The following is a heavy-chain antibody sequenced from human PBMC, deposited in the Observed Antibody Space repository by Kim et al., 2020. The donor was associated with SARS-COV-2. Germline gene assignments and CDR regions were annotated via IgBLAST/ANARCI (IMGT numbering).Heavy chain of an antibody. D-gene: IGHD3-22*01. CDR2: INAGNGNT. CDR3: ARDRYYYDSSGYYYVHGMDV. CDR1: GYTFTSYA. V-gene: IGHV1-3*01. J-gene: IGHJ6*02. Sequence: ASVKVSCKASGYTFTSYAMHWVRQAPGQRLEWMGWINAGNGNTKYSQKFQGRVTITRDTSASTAYMELSSLRSEDTAVYYCARDRYYYDSSGYYYVHGMDVWGQGTTVTVSS.